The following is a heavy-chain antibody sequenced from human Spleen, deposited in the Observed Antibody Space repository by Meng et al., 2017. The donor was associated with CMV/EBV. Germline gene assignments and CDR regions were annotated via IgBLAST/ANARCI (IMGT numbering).Heavy chain of an antibody. J-gene: IGHJ5*02. V-gene: IGHV1-69*05. CDR2: IIPIFGTA. CDR3: ASVCSSTSCYRGQNWFDP. CDR1: GGTFSSYA. D-gene: IGHD2-2*02. Sequence: SVKVSCKASGGTFSSYAISWVRQAPGQGLGWMGGIIPIFGTANYAQKFQGRVTITTDESTSTAYMELSSLRSEDTAVYYCASVCSSTSCYRGQNWFDPWGQGTLVTVSS.